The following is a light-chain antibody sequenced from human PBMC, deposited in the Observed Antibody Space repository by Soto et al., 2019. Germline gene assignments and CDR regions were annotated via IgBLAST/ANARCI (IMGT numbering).Light chain of an antibody. V-gene: IGLV1-40*01. CDR1: GSNIGAGYD. Sequence: QPVLTQPPSVSGAPGQRVTISCAGSGSNIGAGYDVHWYQQLPGTAPKLLIYNSNNRPSGVPDRFSASKSGTSASLAITGLQAEDEADYYCQSYDSSLRVVFGGGTKLTVL. CDR3: QSYDSSLRVV. CDR2: NSN. J-gene: IGLJ2*01.